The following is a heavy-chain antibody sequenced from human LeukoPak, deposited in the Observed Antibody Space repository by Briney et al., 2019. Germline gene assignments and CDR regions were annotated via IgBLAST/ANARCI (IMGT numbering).Heavy chain of an antibody. J-gene: IGHJ4*02. CDR3: ARDNWSKYYFDY. CDR2: ISSSSSYI. Sequence: GGSLRLSCAASGFTFSSYSMNWVRQAPGKGLEWVSSISSSSSYIYYADSVKGRFTISRDNAKNSLYLQMNSLRAEDTAVYYCARDNWSKYYFDYSRQGTLVTVSS. CDR1: GFTFSSYS. V-gene: IGHV3-21*01. D-gene: IGHD1/OR15-1a*01.